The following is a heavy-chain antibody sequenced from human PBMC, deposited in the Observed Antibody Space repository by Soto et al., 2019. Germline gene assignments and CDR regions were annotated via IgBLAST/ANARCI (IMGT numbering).Heavy chain of an antibody. V-gene: IGHV3-30*03. CDR3: TSASWVIVVVSPVGGMDV. D-gene: IGHD3-22*01. CDR1: GINFSNYG. CDR2: ISYDGRNR. J-gene: IGHJ6*02. Sequence: QVQLVESGGGVVQPGRSLRLSCAASGINFSNYGMHWVRQAPGKGLEWVAAISYDGRNRYYAESVKGRFTISRDNSKNTLYLQMNSLRVEDTAIYYCTSASWVIVVVSPVGGMDVWGQGTTVTVS.